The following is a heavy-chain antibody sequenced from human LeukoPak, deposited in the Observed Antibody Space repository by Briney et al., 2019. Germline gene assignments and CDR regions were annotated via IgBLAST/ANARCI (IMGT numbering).Heavy chain of an antibody. CDR3: AKDQGGHCSSTSCYPIDY. J-gene: IGHJ4*02. V-gene: IGHV3-30*18. CDR1: GFTLSKYG. Sequence: PGGSLRLSCAASGFTLSKYGMHWVRQAPGKELEWVAVISYDGSNEYYADSVKGRFTISRDSSKNTLYLQMNSLRAEDTAVYYCAKDQGGHCSSTSCYPIDYWGQGTLVTVSS. CDR2: ISYDGSNE. D-gene: IGHD2-2*01.